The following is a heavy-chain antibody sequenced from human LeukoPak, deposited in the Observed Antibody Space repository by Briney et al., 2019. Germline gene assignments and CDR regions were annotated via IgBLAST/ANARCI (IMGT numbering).Heavy chain of an antibody. J-gene: IGHJ5*02. CDR3: ARDQEGPWFDP. Sequence: SETLSLTCTVSGGSMNSYYWSWIRQPAGKGLGWIGRIYSSGSTNYNPSLKSRVTMSVDTSKNQFSLKLTSVTAADTAVYYCARDQEGPWFDPWGQGTLVIVSS. CDR1: GGSMNSYY. CDR2: IYSSGST. V-gene: IGHV4-4*07.